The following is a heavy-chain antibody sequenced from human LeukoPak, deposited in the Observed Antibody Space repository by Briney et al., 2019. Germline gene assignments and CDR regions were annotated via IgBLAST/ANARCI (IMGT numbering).Heavy chain of an antibody. J-gene: IGHJ5*02. Sequence: GESLKISCKGSGYRFTNYWIGWVRQMPGKGLEWMGIIYPGDSDTRYSPSFQGQVTISADKSITTAYLEWNSLKASDTAMYYCARRNILTGYYSLRQNWFDPWGQGTLVTVSS. V-gene: IGHV5-51*01. CDR1: GYRFTNYW. CDR3: ARRNILTGYYSLRQNWFDP. D-gene: IGHD3-9*01. CDR2: IYPGDSDT.